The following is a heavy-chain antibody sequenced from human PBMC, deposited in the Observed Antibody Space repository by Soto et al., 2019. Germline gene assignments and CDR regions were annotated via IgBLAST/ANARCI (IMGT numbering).Heavy chain of an antibody. V-gene: IGHV4-38-2*01. J-gene: IGHJ5*02. Sequence: PSETLSLTCAVSGYSIISGYYLVWIRHPPGKGLEWIGSIYHSGSTYYNPSLKSRVTISVDTSKNQFSLKLSSVTAADTAVYYCARVWTTVIYNWFDPWGQGTLVTVSS. CDR3: ARVWTTVIYNWFDP. CDR1: GYSIISGYY. D-gene: IGHD4-17*01. CDR2: IYHSGST.